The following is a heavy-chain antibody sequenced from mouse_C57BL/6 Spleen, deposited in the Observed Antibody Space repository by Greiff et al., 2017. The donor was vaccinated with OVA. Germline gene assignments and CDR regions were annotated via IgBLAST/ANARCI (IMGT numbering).Heavy chain of an antibody. D-gene: IGHD2-2*01. CDR3: ARWLVRGYYFDY. V-gene: IGHV5-4*03. CDR1: GFTFSSYA. Sequence: EVMLVESGGGLVKPGGSLKLSCAASGFTFSSYAMSWVRQTPETRLEWVATISDGGSYSFYPCNVQGRFTISSDNAKNNLYQQMSHLKSEDTAMYYCARWLVRGYYFDYWGQGTTLTVSS. J-gene: IGHJ2*01. CDR2: ISDGGSYS.